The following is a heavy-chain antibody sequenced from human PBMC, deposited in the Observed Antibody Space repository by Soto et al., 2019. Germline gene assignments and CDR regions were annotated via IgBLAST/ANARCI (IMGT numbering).Heavy chain of an antibody. CDR2: ISAYNGNT. J-gene: IGHJ4*02. CDR3: ARQLLLRYFDWSKSNYNFDY. Sequence: QVQLVQSGAEVKKPGASVKVSCKASGYTFTSYGISWVRQAPGQGLEWMGWISAYNGNTNYAQKLQGRVTMTTDTSTSTAYMELRSLRSDDTAVYYCARQLLLRYFDWSKSNYNFDYWGQGTLVTVSS. CDR1: GYTFTSYG. V-gene: IGHV1-18*01. D-gene: IGHD3-9*01.